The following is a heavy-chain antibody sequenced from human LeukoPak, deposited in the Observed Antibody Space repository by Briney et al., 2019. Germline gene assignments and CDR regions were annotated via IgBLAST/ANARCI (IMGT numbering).Heavy chain of an antibody. V-gene: IGHV3-7*01. D-gene: IGHD2-8*01. CDR2: IKHDGSEK. Sequence: PGGSLRLSCAASGFTFSSYWMSWVRQAPGKGLEWVANIKHDGSEKYYVDSVKGRFTISRDNAKNSLYLQMNSLRAEDTAVYYCARDSYCPNDVCYDYWGQGALVTVS. J-gene: IGHJ4*02. CDR3: ARDSYCPNDVCYDY. CDR1: GFTFSSYW.